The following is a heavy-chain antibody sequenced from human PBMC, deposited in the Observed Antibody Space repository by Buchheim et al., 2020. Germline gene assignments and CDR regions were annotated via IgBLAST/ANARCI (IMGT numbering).Heavy chain of an antibody. CDR3: AKGIQLSIDY. V-gene: IGHV3-30*18. CDR2: ISYDGSNK. D-gene: IGHD5-18*01. CDR1: GFTFSSYG. J-gene: IGHJ4*02. Sequence: QVQLVESGGGVVQPGRSLRLSCAASGFTFSSYGMHWVRQAPGKGLEWVAVISYDGSNKYYADSVKGRFTISRDNSKNTVYLQMNSLRAEDTAVYYCAKGIQLSIDYWGQGTL.